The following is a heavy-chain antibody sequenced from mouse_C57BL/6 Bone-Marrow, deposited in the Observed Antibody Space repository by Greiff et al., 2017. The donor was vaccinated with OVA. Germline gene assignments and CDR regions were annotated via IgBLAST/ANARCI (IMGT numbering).Heavy chain of an antibody. D-gene: IGHD4-1*01. CDR1: GYTFTSYG. CDR3: ARRGLGPYYFDY. V-gene: IGHV1-58*01. Sequence: EVQLQQSGAELVRPGSSVKMSCKTSGYTFTSYGINWVKQRPGQGLEWIGYIYIGNGYTDYNEKFKGQATLTSDTSSSTAYMQLSSLTSEDSAIYFCARRGLGPYYFDYWGQGTTLTVSS. J-gene: IGHJ2*01. CDR2: IYIGNGYT.